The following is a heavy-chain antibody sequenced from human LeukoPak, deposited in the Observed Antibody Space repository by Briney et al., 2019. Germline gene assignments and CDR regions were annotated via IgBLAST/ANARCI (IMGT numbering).Heavy chain of an antibody. CDR1: GGTFSTYA. J-gene: IGHJ4*02. V-gene: IGHV1-69*04. D-gene: IGHD1-14*01. CDR2: IIPILGIA. Sequence: SGEVSCTASGGTFSTYAISWVRQAPGQGLEWMGRIIPILGIANYAQKFQGRVTITADKSTSTAYMGLSSLRSEDTAVYYCARDLKVGTGDYWGQGTLVTVSS. CDR3: ARDLKVGTGDY.